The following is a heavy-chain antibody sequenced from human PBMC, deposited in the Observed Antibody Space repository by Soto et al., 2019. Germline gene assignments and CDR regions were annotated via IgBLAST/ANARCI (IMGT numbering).Heavy chain of an antibody. CDR2: IYYSGST. J-gene: IGHJ4*02. CDR1: GGSISSYY. Sequence: SETLSLTCTVSGGSISSYYWSWIRQPPGKGLEWIGYIYYSGSTNYNPSLKSRVAISVDTSKNQFSLKLSSVTAADTAVYYCARVYYDFWSGYLDGLCYYFDYWGQGTLVTVS. CDR3: ARVYYDFWSGYLDGLCYYFDY. D-gene: IGHD3-3*01. V-gene: IGHV4-59*01.